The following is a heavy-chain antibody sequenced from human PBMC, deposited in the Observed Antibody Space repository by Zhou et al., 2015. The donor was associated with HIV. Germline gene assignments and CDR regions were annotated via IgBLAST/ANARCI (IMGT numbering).Heavy chain of an antibody. V-gene: IGHV3-33*01. CDR1: GFTFSNYG. D-gene: IGHD3-22*01. J-gene: IGHJ4*02. CDR2: IWYDGSNK. Sequence: QVQLVESGGGVVQWGGSLRLSCVASGFTFSNYGMHWVRQAPGKGLEWVAVIWYDGSNKYYEDSVKGRFTISRDNSKNTVYLQMNSLRAEDTAVYYCARDDDTTSHYSYFHYWGPGTLVTVSS. CDR3: ARDDDTTSHYSYFHY.